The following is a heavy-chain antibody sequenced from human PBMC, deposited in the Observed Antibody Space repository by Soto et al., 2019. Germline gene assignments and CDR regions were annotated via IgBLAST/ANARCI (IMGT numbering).Heavy chain of an antibody. CDR2: IYYSGST. D-gene: IGHD6-19*01. Sequence: QLQLQESGPGLVKPSETLSLTCTVSGGSISSSSYYWGWIRQPPGKGLEWIGSIYYSGSTYYNPSLKSRVTISVDTSKNQFSLKLSSVTAADKDVYYCARRLGIAVAGGYYFYYRDVWGKGTTVTVSS. J-gene: IGHJ6*03. V-gene: IGHV4-39*01. CDR3: ARRLGIAVAGGYYFYYRDV. CDR1: GGSISSSSYY.